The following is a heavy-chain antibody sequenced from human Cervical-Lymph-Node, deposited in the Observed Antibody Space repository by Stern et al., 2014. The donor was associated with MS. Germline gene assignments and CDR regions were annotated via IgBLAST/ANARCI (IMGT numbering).Heavy chain of an antibody. CDR3: AKHACTGAACPFDL. CDR1: GDSISSYTHY. Sequence: VQLVESGPGLVKPSETLSLTCAVSGDSISSYTHYWAWIRQPPGKGLEWIGSVYYSGATYYNPSLKIPVTISVDPSKNPFPRGLNFLTAADTAVYYCAKHACTGAACPFDLWGQGTLVTVSS. D-gene: IGHD2-8*02. V-gene: IGHV4-39*01. J-gene: IGHJ4*02. CDR2: VYYSGAT.